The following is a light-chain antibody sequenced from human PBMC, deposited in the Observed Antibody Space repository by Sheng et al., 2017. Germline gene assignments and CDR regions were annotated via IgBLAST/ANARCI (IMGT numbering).Light chain of an antibody. CDR2: GAT. CDR3: QQYNNWPLLFT. V-gene: IGKV3D-15*01. CDR1: QSVNNY. J-gene: IGKJ3*01. Sequence: EIVLTQSPVTLSLSPGERVTLSCRASQSVNNYLAWYQHKPGQAPRLLIYGATSRATGIPDRFSGSGSETDFTLTITSLQSEDFAVYYCQQYNNWPLLFTFGPGTKVDIK.